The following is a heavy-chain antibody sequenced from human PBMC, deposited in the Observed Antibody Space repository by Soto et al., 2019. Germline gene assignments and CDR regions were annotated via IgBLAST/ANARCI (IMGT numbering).Heavy chain of an antibody. CDR3: ARGGSYDILTGPRWFDP. Sequence: TLCLTCTVSGGYIRGGGDYWSWIRQHPGKGLEWIGYIYYSGSTYYNTSLKSRVTISVDTSKKQFSLKLSSVTAADTAVYYCARGGSYDILTGPRWFDPWGQGTLVTVSS. V-gene: IGHV4-31*03. J-gene: IGHJ5*02. CDR2: IYYSGST. CDR1: GGYIRGGGDY. D-gene: IGHD3-9*01.